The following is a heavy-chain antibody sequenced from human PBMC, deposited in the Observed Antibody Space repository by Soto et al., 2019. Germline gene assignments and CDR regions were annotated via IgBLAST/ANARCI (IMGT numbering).Heavy chain of an antibody. CDR1: GFILNNYA. V-gene: IGHV3-23*01. J-gene: IGHJ3*01. Sequence: VQLLESGGDLVQPGGSLRLSCVASGFILNNYAMSWVRQAPGKGLEWVSTIGGSDGDSDGVPWYEDSVKGRFAISRDSPANSLVLHMDNLRAEDSARSNWVKRGRNWGAFDFWGQGTTVVGSS. D-gene: IGHD7-27*01. CDR3: VKRGRNWGAFDF. CDR2: IGGSDGDSDGVP.